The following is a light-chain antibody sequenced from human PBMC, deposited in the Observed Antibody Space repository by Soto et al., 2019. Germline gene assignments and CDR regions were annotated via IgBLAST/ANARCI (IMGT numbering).Light chain of an antibody. CDR3: QSYDGSLSAPFA. V-gene: IGLV1-40*01. J-gene: IGLJ1*01. Sequence: QSVLTQPPSVSGAPGQRVTISCTGSNSNIGAGYDVHWYHHLPGTAPKLLIFGNNHRPSGVPDRFSGSKSGTSASLAITGLQPEDEGDYYCQSYDGSLSAPFALGTGTKLTVL. CDR1: NSNIGAGYD. CDR2: GNN.